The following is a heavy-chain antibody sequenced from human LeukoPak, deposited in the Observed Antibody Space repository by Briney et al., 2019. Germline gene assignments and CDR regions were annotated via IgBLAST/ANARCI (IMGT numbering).Heavy chain of an antibody. CDR2: ISGNADRT. J-gene: IGHJ4*02. D-gene: IGHD2-2*01. V-gene: IGHV3-23*01. CDR3: AKEDAAQIHN. Sequence: GGSLRLSCAGSGFTFSSHVMNWVRQAPGKGLEWVSGISGNADRTYDADSVKGRFTISRDNSRATLYLQMNSLRAEDTAVYYCAKEDAAQIHNWGQGTLVTVSS. CDR1: GFTFSSHV.